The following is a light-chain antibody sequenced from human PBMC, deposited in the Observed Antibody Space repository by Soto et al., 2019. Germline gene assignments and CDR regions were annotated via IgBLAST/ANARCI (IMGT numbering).Light chain of an antibody. Sequence: ENVLTQSPGTLSLSPGERATLSCRASQSITSNSLAWYQQTPGQAPRLLIYGASRRATGIPDRFSGSGSGTVFTLNISRVEPDDFAVYYCQHYGTTPSKIGQGTKVGIK. J-gene: IGKJ1*01. V-gene: IGKV3-20*01. CDR1: QSITSNS. CDR3: QHYGTTPSK. CDR2: GAS.